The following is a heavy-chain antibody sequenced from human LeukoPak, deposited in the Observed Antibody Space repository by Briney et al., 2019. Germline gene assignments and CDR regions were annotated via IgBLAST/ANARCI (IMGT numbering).Heavy chain of an antibody. J-gene: IGHJ4*02. D-gene: IGHD3-22*01. CDR3: ARDSQYFYDSSEYYLPRDFDS. CDR1: GGTFSSYP. Sequence: GASVSSSCKASGGTFSSYPISWLRQAPGQGLEWMGGIIPIFGTASYAQNSQGRVTMTADESTTTAYMYLSSLRSEDTAVYYCARDSQYFYDSSEYYLPRDFDSWGQGPLVT. CDR2: IIPIFGTA. V-gene: IGHV1-69*13.